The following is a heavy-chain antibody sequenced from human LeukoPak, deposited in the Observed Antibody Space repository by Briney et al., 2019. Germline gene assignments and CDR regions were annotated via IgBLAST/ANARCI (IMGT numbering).Heavy chain of an antibody. Sequence: GGSLRLSCTASGFTFSSYAMHWVRQAPGKGLEWVAVISYDGSNKYYADSVKGRFTISRDNSKNTLYLQMNSLRAEDTAVYYCAREDYYDSSGYYPGYFQHWGQGTLVTVSS. D-gene: IGHD3-22*01. J-gene: IGHJ1*01. CDR1: GFTFSSYA. V-gene: IGHV3-30-3*01. CDR3: AREDYYDSSGYYPGYFQH. CDR2: ISYDGSNK.